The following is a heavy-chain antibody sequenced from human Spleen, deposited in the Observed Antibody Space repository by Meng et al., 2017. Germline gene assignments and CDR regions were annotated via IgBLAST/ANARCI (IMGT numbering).Heavy chain of an antibody. J-gene: IGHJ6*02. CDR1: GFTFSSYA. CDR2: ISYDGSNK. V-gene: IGHV3-30*01. CDR3: ARVWCSSTSCYYYYYGMDV. Sequence: GGSLRLSCAASGFTFSSYAMHWVRQAPGKGLEWVAVISYDGSNKYYADSVKGRFTISRDNSKNTLYLQMNSLRAEDTAVYYCARVWCSSTSCYYYYYGMDVWGQGTTVTVSS. D-gene: IGHD2-2*01.